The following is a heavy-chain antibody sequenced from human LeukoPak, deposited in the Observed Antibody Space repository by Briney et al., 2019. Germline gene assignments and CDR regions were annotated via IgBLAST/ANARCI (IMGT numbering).Heavy chain of an antibody. D-gene: IGHD6-19*01. CDR2: IKQDGSEK. CDR3: ARDCSSGWFRYYYYGMDV. Sequence: GGSLRLSCAASGFTFSSYWMSWVRQAPGKGLEWVANIKQDGSEKYYVDSVKGRFTISRDNAKNSLYLQMNSLRAEDTAVYYCARDCSSGWFRYYYYGMDVWGQGTTVTVSS. V-gene: IGHV3-7*01. J-gene: IGHJ6*02. CDR1: GFTFSSYW.